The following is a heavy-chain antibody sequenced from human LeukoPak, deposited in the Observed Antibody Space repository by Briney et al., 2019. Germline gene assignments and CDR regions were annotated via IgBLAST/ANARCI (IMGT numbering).Heavy chain of an antibody. Sequence: ASVKVSCKASGYTFTSYAMNWVRQAPGQGLEWMGWINTNTGNPTYAQGFTGRFVFSLDTSVSTAYLQISSLKAEDTAVYYCARLLDLDYYDSSGFDYWGQGTLVTVSS. CDR1: GYTFTSYA. CDR3: ARLLDLDYYDSSGFDY. D-gene: IGHD3-22*01. J-gene: IGHJ4*02. V-gene: IGHV7-4-1*02. CDR2: INTNTGNP.